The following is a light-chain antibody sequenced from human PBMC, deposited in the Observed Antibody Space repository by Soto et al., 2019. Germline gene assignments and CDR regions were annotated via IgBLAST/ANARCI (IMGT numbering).Light chain of an antibody. CDR3: QQSYSTPIT. V-gene: IGKV1-39*01. CDR1: QSISSY. CDR2: AAS. Sequence: SASVGDRVTITCRASQSISSYLNWYQQKPGKAPKLLIYAASSLQSGVPSRSSGSGSGTDFTLTISSLQPEDFATYYCQQSYSTPITFGQGTRLEI. J-gene: IGKJ5*01.